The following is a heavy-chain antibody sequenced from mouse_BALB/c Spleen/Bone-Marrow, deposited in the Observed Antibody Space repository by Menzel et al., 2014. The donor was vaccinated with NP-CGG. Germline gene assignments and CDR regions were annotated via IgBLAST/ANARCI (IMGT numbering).Heavy chain of an antibody. V-gene: IGHV1S135*01. J-gene: IGHJ2*01. D-gene: IGHD2-14*01. CDR3: SRGVLAYFDY. CDR1: GYAFTNYN. CDR2: IDPYSGGT. Sequence: EVQRVESGPELVKPGASVKVSCKASGYAFTNYNMNWVKQSHGKSLEWIGYIDPYSGGTNYNQKFRGKATLTVDKSSSTAYMHLNSLTSEDSAVNYCSRGVLAYFDYWGQGTTLTVSS.